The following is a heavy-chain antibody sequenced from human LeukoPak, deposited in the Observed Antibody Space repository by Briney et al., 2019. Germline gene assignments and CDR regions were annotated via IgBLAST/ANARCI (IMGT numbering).Heavy chain of an antibody. CDR2: FDPEDGET. CDR1: GYTLTELS. V-gene: IGHV1-24*01. D-gene: IGHD1-20*01. CDR3: ATGEVGRGDNWNPRAYYMDV. Sequence: VSVKVSCKVSGYTLTELSMHWVRQAPGKGLEWMGGFDPEDGETIYAQKFQGRVTMTEDTSTDTAYMELSSLRSEDTAVYYCATGEVGRGDNWNPRAYYMDVWGKGTTVTVSS. J-gene: IGHJ6*03.